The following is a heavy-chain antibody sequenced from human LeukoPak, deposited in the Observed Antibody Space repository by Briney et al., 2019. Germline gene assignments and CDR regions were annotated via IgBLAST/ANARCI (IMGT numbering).Heavy chain of an antibody. Sequence: SETLSLTCTVSGGSVSSGSDYWSWIRQPPGKGLEWIGYIFYSGSTNSNLSLKSRVTISVDTSKNKFSLRLNSVTAADTAVYYCARDSYYHDNSGQLLGGGFDIWGQGTMVTVSS. CDR3: ARDSYYHDNSGQLLGGGFDI. CDR2: IFYSGST. D-gene: IGHD3-22*01. V-gene: IGHV4-61*01. J-gene: IGHJ3*02. CDR1: GGSVSSGSDY.